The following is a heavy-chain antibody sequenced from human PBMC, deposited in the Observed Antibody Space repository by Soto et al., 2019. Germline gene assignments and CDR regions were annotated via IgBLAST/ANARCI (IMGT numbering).Heavy chain of an antibody. D-gene: IGHD1-1*01. CDR2: MNPNTGNS. Sequence: ASVKVSCKASGYTFTSYDIYWVRQATGQGLEWMGWMNPNTGNSGYAQKFQGRVTMTSDTSISTAHMELGSLRSEDTAVYYCARRAETNGWNGFGADKYYFDFWGQGTLVTVSS. J-gene: IGHJ4*02. CDR3: ARRAETNGWNGFGADKYYFDF. CDR1: GYTFTSYD. V-gene: IGHV1-8*01.